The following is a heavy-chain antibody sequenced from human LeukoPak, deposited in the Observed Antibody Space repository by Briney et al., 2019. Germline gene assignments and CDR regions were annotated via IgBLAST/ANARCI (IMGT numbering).Heavy chain of an antibody. D-gene: IGHD5-18*01. CDR2: ISGDGGST. CDR3: AKVNTAMESPDY. CDR1: GFTFDDYA. J-gene: IGHJ4*02. Sequence: GGSLRLSCAASGFTFDDYAMHWVRQAPEKGLEWVSLISGDGGSTYYADSVKGRFTISRDNSKNSLYLQMNSLRTEDTALYYCAKVNTAMESPDYWGQGTLVTVSS. V-gene: IGHV3-43*02.